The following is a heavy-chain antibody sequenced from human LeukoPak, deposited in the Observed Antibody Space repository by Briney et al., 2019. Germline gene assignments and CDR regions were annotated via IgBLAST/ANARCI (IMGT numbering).Heavy chain of an antibody. CDR1: GFTFSSYG. J-gene: IGHJ3*02. CDR2: ISYDGSNK. Sequence: GSLRLSCAASGFTFSSYGMHWVRQAPGKGLEWVAVISYDGSNKYYADSVKGRFTISRDNSKNTLYLQMNSLRAEDTAVYYCVRERAPFDAFDIWGQGTMVTVSS. CDR3: VRERAPFDAFDI. V-gene: IGHV3-30*03.